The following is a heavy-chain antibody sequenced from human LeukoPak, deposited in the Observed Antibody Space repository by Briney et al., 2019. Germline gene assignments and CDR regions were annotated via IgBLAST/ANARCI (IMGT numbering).Heavy chain of an antibody. D-gene: IGHD6-6*01. Sequence: GGPLRLSCAASGFTYSSYAMSWVREAPGKGLEWVSPISGSGGSTYYAASVKGRFTISRDNPKNTLFLQMNSLRAEDTDVYYCAKVEGFSSSSGQVDYWGQGTLVTVSS. CDR1: GFTYSSYA. J-gene: IGHJ4*02. CDR2: ISGSGGST. V-gene: IGHV3-23*01. CDR3: AKVEGFSSSSGQVDY.